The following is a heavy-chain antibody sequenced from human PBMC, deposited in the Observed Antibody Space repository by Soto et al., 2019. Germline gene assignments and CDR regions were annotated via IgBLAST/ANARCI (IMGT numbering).Heavy chain of an antibody. J-gene: IGHJ2*01. D-gene: IGHD4-4*01. CDR3: ARSPYSNLRRVWYFDL. Sequence: QLQLQESGPGLVKPSETLSLTCTVSGGSISSSSYYWGWIRQPPGKGLEWIGSIYYSGSTYYNPSLKSRVTISVDTSKNQFSLKLSSVTAADTAVYYCARSPYSNLRRVWYFDLWGRGTLVTVSS. V-gene: IGHV4-39*01. CDR2: IYYSGST. CDR1: GGSISSSSYY.